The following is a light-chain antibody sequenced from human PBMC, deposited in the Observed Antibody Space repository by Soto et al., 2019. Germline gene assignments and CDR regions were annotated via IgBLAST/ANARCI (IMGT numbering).Light chain of an antibody. CDR3: GTWDSSLSAVV. CDR1: SSNIGNNY. V-gene: IGLV1-51*01. Sequence: QSVLTQPPSVSAAPGQRVTISCSGSSSNIGNNYISWYQQLPRTAPKLLIYDNNKRPSEIPDRFSGSKSGTSATLGINGLQTGDEADYYCGTWDSSLSAVVFGGGTKLTVL. J-gene: IGLJ2*01. CDR2: DNN.